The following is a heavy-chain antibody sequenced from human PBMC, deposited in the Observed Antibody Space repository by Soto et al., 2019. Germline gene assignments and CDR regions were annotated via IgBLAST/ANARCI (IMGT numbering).Heavy chain of an antibody. CDR3: ARDSDTLYDFWSGRENWFDP. D-gene: IGHD3-3*01. CDR2: INPNSGGT. V-gene: IGHV1-2*04. J-gene: IGHJ5*02. CDR1: WYTLTRFH. Sequence: ALVKVSCKASWYTLTRFHMDWGRQGPGQRPEWMGWINPNSGGTNYAQKFQGWVTMTRDTSISTAYTELSRLRSDDTAVYYCARDSDTLYDFWSGRENWFDPWGQGTLVTVSS.